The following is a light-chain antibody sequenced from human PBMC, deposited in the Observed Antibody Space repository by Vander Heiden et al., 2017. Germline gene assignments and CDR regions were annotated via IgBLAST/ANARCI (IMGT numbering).Light chain of an antibody. Sequence: QSVLTQPPSVSGAPGQRVTVSCPGSSSNIGAGYYVHWYQQLPGTAPKLLIYGNSNRPSGVPDRFSGSKSGTSASLAITGLQAEDEADDYCQSYDSSLSGDVVFGGGTKLTVL. V-gene: IGLV1-40*01. CDR3: QSYDSSLSGDVV. CDR1: SSNIGAGYY. J-gene: IGLJ2*01. CDR2: GNS.